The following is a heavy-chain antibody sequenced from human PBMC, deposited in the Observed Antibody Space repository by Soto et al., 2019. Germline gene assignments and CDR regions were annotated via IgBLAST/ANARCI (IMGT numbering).Heavy chain of an antibody. Sequence: SETLSLTCTVSGGSISSYCWSWIRQPPGKGLEWIGYIYYSGSTNYNPSLTVRVHLSVAASETQSSLTLSSVTAAGTAVYYCARAPRLLRVGERYYYYYYGVDVWGQGTTVTV. J-gene: IGHJ6*02. V-gene: IGHV4-59*01. CDR1: GGSISSYC. D-gene: IGHD3-10*01. CDR3: ARAPRLLRVGERYYYYYYGVDV. CDR2: IYYSGST.